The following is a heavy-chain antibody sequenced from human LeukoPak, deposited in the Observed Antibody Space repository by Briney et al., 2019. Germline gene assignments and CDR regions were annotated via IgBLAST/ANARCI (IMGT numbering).Heavy chain of an antibody. Sequence: SETLSLTCTVSGGSISSGGYYWSWIRQPPGKGLEWIGYIYHSGSTYYNPSLKSRVTISVDRSKNQFSLKLSSVTAADTAVYYCARDSSSGWYHGDWGQGTLVTVSS. D-gene: IGHD6-19*01. CDR2: IYHSGST. J-gene: IGHJ4*02. CDR1: GGSISSGGYY. CDR3: ARDSSSGWYHGD. V-gene: IGHV4-30-2*01.